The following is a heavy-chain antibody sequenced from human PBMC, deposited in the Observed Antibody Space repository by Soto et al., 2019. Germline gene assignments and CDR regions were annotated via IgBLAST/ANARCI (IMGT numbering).Heavy chain of an antibody. V-gene: IGHV3-11*05. CDR3: AREDYYDTHAGY. D-gene: IGHD3-22*01. CDR2: ISSSSSYT. Sequence: QVQLVESGGGLVKPGGSLRLSCAASGFTFSDYYMSWIRQAPGKGLEWVSYISSSSSYTNYADSVKGRFTISRDNAKNSLYLQMTSLRAEDTAVYYCAREDYYDTHAGYWGQGTLVTVSS. CDR1: GFTFSDYY. J-gene: IGHJ4*02.